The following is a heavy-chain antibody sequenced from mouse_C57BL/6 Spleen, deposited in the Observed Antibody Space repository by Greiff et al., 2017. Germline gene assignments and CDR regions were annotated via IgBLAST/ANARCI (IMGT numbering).Heavy chain of an antibody. D-gene: IGHD4-1*01. V-gene: IGHV14-2*01. J-gene: IGHJ4*01. CDR3: ARGLGGDYYAMDY. CDR2: IDPEDGET. CDR1: GFNIKDYY. Sequence: VQLQQSGAELVKPGASVKLSCTASGFNIKDYYMHWVKQRTEQGLEWIGRIDPEDGETKYAPKFQGKATITAATSSNTSYLQLSSLTSEDTAVYYGARGLGGDYYAMDYWGQGTSVTVSS.